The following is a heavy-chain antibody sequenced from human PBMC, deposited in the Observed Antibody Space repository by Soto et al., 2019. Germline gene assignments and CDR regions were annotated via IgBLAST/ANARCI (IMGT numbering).Heavy chain of an antibody. D-gene: IGHD2-15*01. Sequence: QLQLQESGPRLMKPSETLSLTCTVSGGSISSSGYYWGWIRQPPGKGLEWIGNIYYTGSTYYNPSLKSRVTMSLDTSTNQFSLKLSSVTAADTAVYFCARRGLLIVSAFDIWGQGTMVTVSS. CDR3: ARRGLLIVSAFDI. CDR2: IYYTGST. J-gene: IGHJ3*02. V-gene: IGHV4-39*01. CDR1: GGSISSSGYY.